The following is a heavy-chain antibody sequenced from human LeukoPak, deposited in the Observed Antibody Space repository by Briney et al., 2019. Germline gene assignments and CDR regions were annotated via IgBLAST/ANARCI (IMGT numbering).Heavy chain of an antibody. CDR3: ARTPYCSSTSCYEGYFDY. CDR2: ISYDGSNK. V-gene: IGHV3-30-3*01. J-gene: IGHJ4*02. D-gene: IGHD2-2*01. CDR1: GFTFSSYA. Sequence: GRSLRLSCAASGFTFSSYAMHWVRQAPGKGLEWVAVISYDGSNKYYADSVKGRFTISRDNSKNTLYPQMNSLRAEDTAVYYCARTPYCSSTSCYEGYFDYWGQGTLVTVSS.